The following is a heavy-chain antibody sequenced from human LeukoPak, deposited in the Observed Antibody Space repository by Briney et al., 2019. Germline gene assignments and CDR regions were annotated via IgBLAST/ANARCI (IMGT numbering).Heavy chain of an antibody. V-gene: IGHV3-23*01. CDR3: AKAPVSSGYYGYYFDY. J-gene: IGHJ4*02. Sequence: GGSLRLSCAASGFTFSSYALSWVRQAPGKGLEGVSDISGSGGSTYYADSVKGRFTIPRDNSKNTLYLQMNSLRAEDTAVYYCAKAPVSSGYYGYYFDYWGQGTLVTVSS. CDR2: ISGSGGST. D-gene: IGHD3-22*01. CDR1: GFTFSSYA.